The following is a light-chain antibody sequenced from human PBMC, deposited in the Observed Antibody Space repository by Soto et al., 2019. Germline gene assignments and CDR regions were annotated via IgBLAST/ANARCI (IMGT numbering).Light chain of an antibody. J-gene: IGKJ1*01. CDR2: GAS. Sequence: EIVLTQSPGTLSLSPGERATLSCRASQSVSSNLAWYQQKPGQAPRLLIYGASNRATGIPDRFSGSGSGTDFTLTTSRLEPEDFAVYYCQQYGSSGTFGQGTKVDIK. V-gene: IGKV3-20*01. CDR1: QSVSSN. CDR3: QQYGSSGT.